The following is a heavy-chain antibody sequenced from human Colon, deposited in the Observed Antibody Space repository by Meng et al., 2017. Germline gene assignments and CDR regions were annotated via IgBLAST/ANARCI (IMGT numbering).Heavy chain of an antibody. D-gene: IGHD3-10*01. Sequence: SCAISGDSVSSDSAAWNWIRQSPSRGLEWLGRTFYRSKWYNDYAASGRSRITVSPDTSKNQFSLALNSVTPEDTAVYYCAREGTLVRGVINHLDYWGQGTLVTVSS. J-gene: IGHJ4*02. V-gene: IGHV6-1*01. CDR3: AREGTLVRGVINHLDY. CDR2: TFYRSKWYN. CDR1: GDSVSSDSAA.